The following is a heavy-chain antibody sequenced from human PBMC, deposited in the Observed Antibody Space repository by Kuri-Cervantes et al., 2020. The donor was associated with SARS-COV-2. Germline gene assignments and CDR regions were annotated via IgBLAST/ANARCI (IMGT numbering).Heavy chain of an antibody. J-gene: IGHJ6*02. CDR3: AKDGDYYYGMDV. Sequence: SVKVSCKASGGTFSSYAISWVRQAPGQGLEWMGGIIPIFGTANYAQKFQGRVTITADKSTSTAYMELSSLRAEDTAVYYCAKDGDYYYGMDVWGQGTTVTVSS. CDR2: IIPIFGTA. CDR1: GGTFSSYA. D-gene: IGHD4-17*01. V-gene: IGHV1-69*06.